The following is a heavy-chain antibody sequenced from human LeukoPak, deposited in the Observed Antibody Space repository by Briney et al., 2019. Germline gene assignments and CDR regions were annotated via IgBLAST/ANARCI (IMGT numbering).Heavy chain of an antibody. CDR2: IGGGGGHI. D-gene: IGHD1-20*01. CDR3: VKEPAITGIAGS. V-gene: IGHV3-23*01. J-gene: IGHJ5*02. CDR1: GFTFNSYA. Sequence: GGSLRLSCAASGFTFNSYAMSWVRQVPGKGLEWVSAIGGGGGHIYYADSVKGRFTISRDNSKNTLYLQMNSLRAEDTAIYYCVKEPAITGIAGSWGLETLVTVSS.